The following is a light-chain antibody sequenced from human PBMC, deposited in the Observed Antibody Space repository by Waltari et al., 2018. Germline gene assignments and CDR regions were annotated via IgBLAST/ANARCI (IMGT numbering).Light chain of an antibody. CDR3: SSQSSDNVVL. CDR2: DVS. J-gene: IGLJ2*01. Sequence: QSALTQPASVSGSPGPSITISCTGTSSDVGCYNYVAWYQDHPGQAPKVIIYDVSDRPSGITERFSGSKSGNTASLTISGLQAEDEADYYCSSQSSDNVVLFGGGTKLTVL. CDR1: SSDVGCYNY. V-gene: IGLV2-14*03.